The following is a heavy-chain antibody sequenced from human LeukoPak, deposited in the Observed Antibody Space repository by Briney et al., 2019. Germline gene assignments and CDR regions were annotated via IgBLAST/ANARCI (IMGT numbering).Heavy chain of an antibody. CDR1: GYTFTNYA. V-gene: IGHV7-4-1*02. CDR3: ARDGLGGYPYFFDY. J-gene: IGHJ4*02. D-gene: IGHD3-22*01. Sequence: ASVKVSCKASGYTFTNYAMNWVRQAPGQGLEWMGWISTNTGNPSYAQGFTGRFVFSSDTSVSTAYLHISSLKAEDTAVYFCARDGLGGYPYFFDYWGQGTLVTVSS. CDR2: ISTNTGNP.